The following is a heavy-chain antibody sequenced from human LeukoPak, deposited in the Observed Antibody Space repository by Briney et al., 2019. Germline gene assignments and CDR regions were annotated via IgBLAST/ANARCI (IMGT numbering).Heavy chain of an antibody. D-gene: IGHD6-6*01. J-gene: IGHJ5*02. V-gene: IGHV3-33*01. Sequence: GGSLRLSCAASGFTFSSYGMHWVRQAPGKGLEWVAVIWYDGSNKYYADSVKGRFTISRDNSKSTLYLQMNSLRAEDTAVYYCARGSQQLVPWFDPWGQGTLVTVSS. CDR1: GFTFSSYG. CDR3: ARGSQQLVPWFDP. CDR2: IWYDGSNK.